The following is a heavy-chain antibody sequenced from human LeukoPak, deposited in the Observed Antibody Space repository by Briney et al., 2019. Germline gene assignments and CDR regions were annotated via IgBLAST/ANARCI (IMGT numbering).Heavy chain of an antibody. CDR1: GGSISSYY. D-gene: IGHD4-17*01. J-gene: IGHJ3*02. V-gene: IGHV4-59*01. CDR2: IYYSGST. CDR3: VRADYGDDAFDI. Sequence: SETLSLTCTVSGGSISSYYWSWIRQPPGKGLEWIGYIYYSGSTNYNPSLKSRVTISVDTSKNQFSLKLSSVTAADTAVYYCVRADYGDDAFDIWGQGTMVTVSS.